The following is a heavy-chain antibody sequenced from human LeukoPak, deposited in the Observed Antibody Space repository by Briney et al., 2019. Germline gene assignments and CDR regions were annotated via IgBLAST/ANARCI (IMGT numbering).Heavy chain of an antibody. CDR3: AQRGITIFGVNFSGMDV. J-gene: IGHJ6*02. D-gene: IGHD3-3*01. CDR1: GGSFSGYY. CDR2: INHSGST. V-gene: IGHV4-34*01. Sequence: SETLSLTCAVYGGSFSGYYWSWIRQPPGKGLEWIGEINHSGSTNYNPSLKSRVTISVDTSKNQFSLKLSSVTAADTAVYYCAQRGITIFGVNFSGMDVWGQGTTVTVSS.